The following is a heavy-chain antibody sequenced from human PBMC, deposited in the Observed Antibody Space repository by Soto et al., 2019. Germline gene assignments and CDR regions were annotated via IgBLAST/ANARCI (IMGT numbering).Heavy chain of an antibody. V-gene: IGHV1-2*02. CDR3: AIAVWGSSQDFDN. J-gene: IGHJ4*02. CDR2: INPNSGAT. CDR1: GFNFAGYF. Sequence: VASVKVSCKASGFNFAGYFLHWVRQAPGQGLEWMGWINPNSGATKDAQKFQGRVTMTWDTSISSAYIELVSLRFDDAAVYYCAIAVWGSSQDFDNWGQGTRGTVSS. D-gene: IGHD3-16*01.